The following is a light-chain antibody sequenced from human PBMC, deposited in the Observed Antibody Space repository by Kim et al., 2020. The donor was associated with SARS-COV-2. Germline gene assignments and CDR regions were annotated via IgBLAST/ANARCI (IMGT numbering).Light chain of an antibody. V-gene: IGLV3-1*01. J-gene: IGLJ2*01. CDR3: QAWDSITAGV. CDR2: QDT. Sequence: SYELTQPPSVSVSPGQTASITCSGDKLGDKYACWYQQKPGQSPVLVIYQDTKRPSGIPERFSGSNSGNTATLTISGTQAMDEADYYCQAWDSITAGVFGGGTQLTVL. CDR1: KLGDKY.